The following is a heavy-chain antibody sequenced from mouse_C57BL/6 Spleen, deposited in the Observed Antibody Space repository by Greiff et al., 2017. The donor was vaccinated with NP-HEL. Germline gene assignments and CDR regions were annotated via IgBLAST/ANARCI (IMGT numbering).Heavy chain of an antibody. Sequence: EVKLQESGPGLVKPSQSLSLTCSVTGYSITSGYYWNWIRQLPGNKLEWMGYISKDGSNNYNPSLKNRTSITRDTSKNQFFLKLNSVTTEDTATYYCARDRGSYYYEYFAYWGQGTTLTVSS. J-gene: IGHJ2*01. CDR1: GYSITSGYY. D-gene: IGHD1-1*01. V-gene: IGHV3-6*01. CDR2: ISKDGSN. CDR3: ARDRGSYYYEYFAY.